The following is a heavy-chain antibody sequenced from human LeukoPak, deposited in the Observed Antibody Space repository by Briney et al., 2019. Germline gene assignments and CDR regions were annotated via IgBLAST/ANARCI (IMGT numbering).Heavy chain of an antibody. CDR2: IIGSGGST. Sequence: GGSLRLSCATSGFTFSSYAMSWVRQAPGEGLEWVSAIIGSGGSTYYADSVKGRFTISRDNSKNTLYLQMNSLRAEDTAVYYCAKGWIQLWLQGAFDIWGQGTMVTVSS. V-gene: IGHV3-23*01. D-gene: IGHD5-18*01. CDR3: AKGWIQLWLQGAFDI. J-gene: IGHJ3*02. CDR1: GFTFSSYA.